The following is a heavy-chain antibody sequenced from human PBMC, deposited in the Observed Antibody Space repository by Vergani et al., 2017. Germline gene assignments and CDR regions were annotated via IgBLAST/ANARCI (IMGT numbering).Heavy chain of an antibody. D-gene: IGHD2-21*02. V-gene: IGHV3-48*01. J-gene: IGHJ4*02. CDR1: GFTFSSYS. Sequence: EVQLVESGGGLVQPGGSLRLSCAASGFTFSSYSMNWVRQAPGKGLEWVSYISSSSSTIYYADSVKGRFTISIDNAKNSLYLQMNSLRAEDTAVYYCARDIPAYCGGDCYIDYWGQGTLVTVSS. CDR2: ISSSSSTI. CDR3: ARDIPAYCGGDCYIDY.